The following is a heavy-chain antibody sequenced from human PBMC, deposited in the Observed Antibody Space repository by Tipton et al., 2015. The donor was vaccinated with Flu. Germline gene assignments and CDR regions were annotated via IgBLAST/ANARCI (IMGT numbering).Heavy chain of an antibody. J-gene: IGHJ3*02. Sequence: TLSLTCTVSGGSITSGDYYWSWIRQHPGMGLEWIGYIFYGGDTYYNPSLKSRVTISVDTSKKQFSLKMSSVTAADTAVYYCARHGKDTGDYLASFDIWGQGTMVTVSS. D-gene: IGHD7-27*01. CDR3: ARHGKDTGDYLASFDI. CDR2: IFYGGDT. CDR1: GGSITSGDYY. V-gene: IGHV4-31*03.